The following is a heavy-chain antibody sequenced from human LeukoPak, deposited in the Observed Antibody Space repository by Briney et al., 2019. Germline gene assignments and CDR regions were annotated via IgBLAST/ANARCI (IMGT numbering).Heavy chain of an antibody. J-gene: IGHJ4*02. D-gene: IGHD6-13*01. V-gene: IGHV4-59*08. CDR1: GASISNYY. CDR3: ARLRSGMIDY. CDR2: IFYSGST. Sequence: PSETLSLTCTVSGASISNYYWSWIRQPPGKGLEWIGYIFYSGSTHCDPSLKSRVTISLDTSKNQFSLKLSSVTAADTAMYYCARLRSGMIDYWGQGTLVTVSS.